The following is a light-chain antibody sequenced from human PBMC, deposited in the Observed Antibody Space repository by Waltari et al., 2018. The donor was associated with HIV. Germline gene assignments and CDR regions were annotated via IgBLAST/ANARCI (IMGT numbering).Light chain of an antibody. V-gene: IGKV1-39*01. CDR3: QQSYSTPLT. CDR2: VAS. Sequence: DIQMTQSPPSLSASVGDRVTITCRASQSISSHLHWYQQKPGKAPKLLISVASNLQSGVPSRFSGSGSGTDFTLTISSLQPEDFATYYCQQSYSTPLTFGGGTKVEIK. J-gene: IGKJ4*01. CDR1: QSISSH.